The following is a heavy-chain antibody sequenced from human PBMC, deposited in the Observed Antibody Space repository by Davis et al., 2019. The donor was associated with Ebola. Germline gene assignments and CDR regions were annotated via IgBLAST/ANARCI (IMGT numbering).Heavy chain of an antibody. CDR1: GGSFSGYY. CDR3: ARGSRTFHP. Sequence: GSLRLSCAVYGGSFSGYYWSWIRQPPGKGLEWIGEINHSGSTNYNPSLKSRVTISVDTSKNQFSLKLSSVTAADTTVYYCARGSRTFHPWGQGTLVTVSS. J-gene: IGHJ5*02. CDR2: INHSGST. V-gene: IGHV4-34*01.